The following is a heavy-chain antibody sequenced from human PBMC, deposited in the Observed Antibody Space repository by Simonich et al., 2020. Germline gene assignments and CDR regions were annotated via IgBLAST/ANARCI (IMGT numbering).Heavy chain of an antibody. D-gene: IGHD2-15*01. Sequence: QVQLVQSGAEVKKPGASVKVSCKASGYTFTSYGISWVRQAPGQGLEWKGWIMAYKGNTNYAQKLQGRVTMTTDTSTSTAYMELRSLRSDDTAVYYCARASRGTWWYYYFDYWGQGTLVTVSS. CDR1: GYTFTSYG. V-gene: IGHV1-18*01. CDR2: IMAYKGNT. J-gene: IGHJ4*02. CDR3: ARASRGTWWYYYFDY.